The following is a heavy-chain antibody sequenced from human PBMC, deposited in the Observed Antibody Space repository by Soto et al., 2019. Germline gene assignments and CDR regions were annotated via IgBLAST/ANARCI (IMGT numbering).Heavy chain of an antibody. CDR3: ARAHRGLIAFDY. Sequence: ASVRVSCKASGYTFTSYDINWVRQTTGQGLEWMGWMNPNSGNTGYAQKFQGRVTMTRNTSISTAYMELSSLRSEDTAVYYCARAHRGLIAFDYWGQGTLVTVSS. D-gene: IGHD3-10*01. CDR2: MNPNSGNT. V-gene: IGHV1-8*01. J-gene: IGHJ4*02. CDR1: GYTFTSYD.